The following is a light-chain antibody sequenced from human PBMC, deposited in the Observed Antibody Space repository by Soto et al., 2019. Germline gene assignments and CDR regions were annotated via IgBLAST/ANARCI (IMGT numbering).Light chain of an antibody. CDR2: DAS. V-gene: IGKV3-11*01. CDR3: LHRKDWPLT. Sequence: VVMGQSPATPSVSPGGGANLSCRASQVTEDTLAWYQQKPGRAPRLLIYDASNRASGTPARFSGSGSDTDFTLTISGLEPEDFAVYYCLHRKDWPLTFGQGTRLEI. J-gene: IGKJ5*01. CDR1: QVTEDT.